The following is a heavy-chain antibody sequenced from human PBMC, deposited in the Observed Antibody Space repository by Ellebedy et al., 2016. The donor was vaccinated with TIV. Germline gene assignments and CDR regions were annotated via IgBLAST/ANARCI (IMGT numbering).Heavy chain of an antibody. Sequence: SETLSLXXAVYIGSFSGYSWTWIRQPPGKGLEWIGEINHSGSTNYNPSLKSRVTMSVDTSKNQFSLKLRPVTAADTAVYYCARGRTPLVTKPNDFDYWGQGTLVTVSS. CDR1: IGSFSGYS. CDR2: INHSGST. V-gene: IGHV4-34*01. CDR3: ARGRTPLVTKPNDFDY. D-gene: IGHD5-18*01. J-gene: IGHJ4*02.